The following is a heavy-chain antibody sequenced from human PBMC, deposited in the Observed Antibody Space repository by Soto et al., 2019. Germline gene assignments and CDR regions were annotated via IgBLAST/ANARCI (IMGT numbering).Heavy chain of an antibody. CDR3: ASLGVGDWANYYYYGMDV. Sequence: LRLSCAATGFTFSVYAMTWVRQAPGKGLEWVSAVTANGGSTYSADSVKGRFTISRDNSKNTLFLQMNSLRAEDTAVYYCASLGVGDWANYYYYGMDVWGQGTTVTVSS. CDR1: GFTFSVYA. V-gene: IGHV3-23*01. J-gene: IGHJ6*02. CDR2: VTANGGST. D-gene: IGHD2-21*02.